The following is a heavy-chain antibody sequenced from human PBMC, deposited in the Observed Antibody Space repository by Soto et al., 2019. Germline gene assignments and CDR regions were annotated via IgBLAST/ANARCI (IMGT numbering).Heavy chain of an antibody. V-gene: IGHV1-18*04. CDR3: ARGDYYDSSGYYIGGDY. CDR1: GYTVTSYG. CDR2: ISAYNGNT. Sequence: ASGKVSGKASGYTVTSYGISWVRQAPGQGLEWMGWISAYNGNTNYAQKLQGRVTMTTDTSTSTAYMVLRSLRSDDTAVYYCARGDYYDSSGYYIGGDYWGQGTLVTVSS. D-gene: IGHD3-22*01. J-gene: IGHJ4*02.